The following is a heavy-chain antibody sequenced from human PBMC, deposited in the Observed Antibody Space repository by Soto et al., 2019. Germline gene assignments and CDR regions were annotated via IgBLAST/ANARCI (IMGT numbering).Heavy chain of an antibody. V-gene: IGHV1-69*13. CDR2: IIPIFGTA. Sequence: AASVKVSCKASGGTFSSYAISWVRQAPGQGLEWMGGIIPIFGTANYAQKFQGRVTITADESTSTAYMELSSLRSEDTAVYYCARDTGSSWYNFDYWGQGTLVTVSS. J-gene: IGHJ4*02. D-gene: IGHD6-13*01. CDR1: GGTFSSYA. CDR3: ARDTGSSWYNFDY.